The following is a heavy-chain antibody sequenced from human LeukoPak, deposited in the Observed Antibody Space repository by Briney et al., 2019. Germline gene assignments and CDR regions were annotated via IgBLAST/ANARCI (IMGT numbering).Heavy chain of an antibody. V-gene: IGHV1-2*02. CDR2: INPNSGGT. Sequence: ASVKASCKASGYTFTGYYMHWVRQAPGQGLEWMGWINPNSGGTNYAQKFQGRVTMTRDTSISTAYMELSRLRSDDTAVYYCARESFSRTIAVAEGGGDLNWFDPWGQGTLVTVSS. J-gene: IGHJ5*02. CDR1: GYTFTGYY. CDR3: ARESFSRTIAVAEGGGDLNWFDP. D-gene: IGHD6-19*01.